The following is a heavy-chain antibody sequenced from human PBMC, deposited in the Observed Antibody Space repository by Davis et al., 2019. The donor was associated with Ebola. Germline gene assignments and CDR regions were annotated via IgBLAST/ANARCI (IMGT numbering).Heavy chain of an antibody. CDR3: TTDSYYDSNALDY. CDR1: GFTFSSYG. D-gene: IGHD3-22*01. J-gene: IGHJ4*02. Sequence: GESLKISCAASGFTFSSYGVHWVRQAPGKGLEWVAVIWYDGSNKYYADSVKGRFTISRDNSKNTLYLQMNSLKTEDTAVYYCTTDSYYDSNALDYWGQGTLVTVSS. V-gene: IGHV3-33*01. CDR2: IWYDGSNK.